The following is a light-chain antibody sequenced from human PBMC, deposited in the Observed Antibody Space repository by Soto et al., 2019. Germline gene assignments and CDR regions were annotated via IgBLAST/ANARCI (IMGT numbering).Light chain of an antibody. CDR3: SSYTRSITYV. Sequence: QSALTQPASVSGSPGQSITISCTGTSSDVGGYNYVAWYQQHPGKAPKLMIYEVTNRPSGVSNRFSGSKSGNTASLTISGLQADDEADYYCSSYTRSITYVFGTGTKLTVL. J-gene: IGLJ1*01. CDR1: SSDVGGYNY. V-gene: IGLV2-14*01. CDR2: EVT.